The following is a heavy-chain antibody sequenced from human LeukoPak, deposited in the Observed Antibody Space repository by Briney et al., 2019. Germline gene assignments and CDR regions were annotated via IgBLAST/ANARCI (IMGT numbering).Heavy chain of an antibody. CDR2: IYYSGST. D-gene: IGHD3-16*02. Sequence: SETLSLTCTVSGGSISSYYWSWIRQPPGKGLEWIGCIYYSGSTNYNPSLKSRVTISVDTSKNQFSLKLSSVTAADTAVYYCARDLEGYDYVWGSYRPSNWFDPWGQGTLVTVSS. J-gene: IGHJ5*02. CDR3: ARDLEGYDYVWGSYRPSNWFDP. CDR1: GGSISSYY. V-gene: IGHV4-59*01.